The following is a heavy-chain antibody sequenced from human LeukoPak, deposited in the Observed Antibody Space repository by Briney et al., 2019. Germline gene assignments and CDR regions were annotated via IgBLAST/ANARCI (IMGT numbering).Heavy chain of an antibody. CDR2: ISYDGSNK. Sequence: GRSLRLSCAASGFTFSSYAMHWVRQAPGKGLEWVAVISYDGSNKYHADSVKGRFTISRDNSKNTLYLQMNSLRAEDTAVYYCARDPRSGGPSYYGMDVWGQGTTVTVSS. V-gene: IGHV3-30*04. J-gene: IGHJ6*02. CDR3: ARDPRSGGPSYYGMDV. CDR1: GFTFSSYA. D-gene: IGHD3-10*01.